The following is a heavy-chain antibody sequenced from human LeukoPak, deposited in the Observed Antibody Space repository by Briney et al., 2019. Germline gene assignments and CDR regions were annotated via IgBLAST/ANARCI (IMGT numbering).Heavy chain of an antibody. CDR2: IEASGGAT. J-gene: IGHJ5*02. CDR3: AKGSGSGWYGWFAP. V-gene: IGHV3-23*01. CDR1: GFSFSHSA. Sequence: AGSLRLSCEASGFSFSHSAMYWVRQAPGKGLDWVSSIEASGGATYYADSVNGRFTISRDNSKNTFYLQLNNLRADDTAVYFCAKGSGSGWYGWFAPWGQGALITVSA. D-gene: IGHD6-19*01.